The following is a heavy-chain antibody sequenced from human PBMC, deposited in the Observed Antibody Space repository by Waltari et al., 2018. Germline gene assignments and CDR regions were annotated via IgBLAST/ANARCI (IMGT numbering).Heavy chain of an antibody. CDR3: PRDYNWNDPENWFDP. Sequence: QVQLQETDPGLVKPSETLSLTCTVSGGSISRHHPGRIRQPPGKVLEGLGYIYYSGSTNYPPSLKRRLPLSVDTSKHQFSLKLRSVTAAETAVYYCPRDYNWNDPENWFDPWRQRTLVTVSS. CDR2: IYYSGST. V-gene: IGHV4-59*11. J-gene: IGHJ5*02. CDR1: GGSISRHH. D-gene: IGHD1-20*01.